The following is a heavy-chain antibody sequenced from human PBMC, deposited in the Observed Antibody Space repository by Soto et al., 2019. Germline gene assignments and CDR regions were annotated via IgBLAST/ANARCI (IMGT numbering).Heavy chain of an antibody. V-gene: IGHV3-23*01. CDR1: GFTFSSYA. CDR2: ISGSGGST. D-gene: IGHD2-2*01. CDR3: AFGYCSSTSCYDY. J-gene: IGHJ4*02. Sequence: GGSLRLSCAASGFTFSSYAMSWVRQAPGKGLEWVSAISGSGGSTYYADSVKGRFTISRDNSKNTLYLQMNSLRAEDTAVYYCAFGYCSSTSCYDYWGQGTLVTVSS.